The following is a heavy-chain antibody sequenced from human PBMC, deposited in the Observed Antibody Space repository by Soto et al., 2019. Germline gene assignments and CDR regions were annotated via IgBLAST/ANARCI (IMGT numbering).Heavy chain of an antibody. V-gene: IGHV1-8*01. CDR2: MNPNSGNT. CDR1: GYTFTSYD. Sequence: GASVKVSCKASGYTFTSYDINWVRQATGQGLEWMGWMNPNSGNTGYAQKFQGRVTMTRNTSISTAYMELSSLRSEDTAVYYCARGGGQWLVRNYYFMAVWGKGTTVPVSS. J-gene: IGHJ6*03. CDR3: ARGGGQWLVRNYYFMAV. D-gene: IGHD6-19*01.